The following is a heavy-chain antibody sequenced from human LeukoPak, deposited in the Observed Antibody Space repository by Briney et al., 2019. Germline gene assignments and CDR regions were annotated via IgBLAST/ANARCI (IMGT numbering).Heavy chain of an antibody. D-gene: IGHD1-26*01. Sequence: GGSLRLSCAASGFTFSRYWMSWVRQAPGKGLEWVANIKQDGSEKYYVDSVKGRFTISRDNAKNSLYLQMNSLRAEDTAVYYCARDRLWEVGATPYFAYWGQGTLVTVSS. CDR1: GFTFSRYW. J-gene: IGHJ4*02. CDR2: IKQDGSEK. CDR3: ARDRLWEVGATPYFAY. V-gene: IGHV3-7*05.